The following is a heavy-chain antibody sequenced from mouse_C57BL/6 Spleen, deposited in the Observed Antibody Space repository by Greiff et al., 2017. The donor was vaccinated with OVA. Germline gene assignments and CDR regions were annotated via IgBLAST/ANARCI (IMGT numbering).Heavy chain of an antibody. CDR2: ISSGSSTI. J-gene: IGHJ3*01. CDR3: ARLLRVAY. CDR1: GFTFSDYG. V-gene: IGHV5-17*01. D-gene: IGHD1-1*01. Sequence: EVQLVESGGGLVKPGGSLKLSCAASGFTFSDYGMHWVRQAPEKGLEWVAYISSGSSTIYYADTVKGRFTISRDNAKNTLFLQMTSLRSEDTAMYYCARLLRVAYWGQGTLVTVSA.